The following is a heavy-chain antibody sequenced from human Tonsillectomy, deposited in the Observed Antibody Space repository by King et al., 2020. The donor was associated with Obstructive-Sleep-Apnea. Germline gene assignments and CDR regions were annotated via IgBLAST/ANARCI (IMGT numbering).Heavy chain of an antibody. D-gene: IGHD3-22*01. CDR1: GGSISSHY. CDR3: ARGVYDSSGYYLDY. J-gene: IGHJ4*02. Sequence: QLQESGPGLVKPSETLSLTCTVSGGSISSHYWSWIRQPPGKALEWIGYIYYTGSTNYNPSLKSRVTISVDTSKNQFSLKLISVTAADTAVYYCARGVYDSSGYYLDYWGQGTLVTVSS. V-gene: IGHV4-59*11. CDR2: IYYTGST.